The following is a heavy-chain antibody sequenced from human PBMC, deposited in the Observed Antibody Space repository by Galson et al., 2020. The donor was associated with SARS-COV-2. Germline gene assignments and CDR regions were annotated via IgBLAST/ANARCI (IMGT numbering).Heavy chain of an antibody. CDR1: GGSISSSNYY. D-gene: IGHD5-18*01. CDR3: ARVCGYMYGYYMDV. V-gene: IGHV4-39*01. CDR2: VYYSGST. Sequence: SETLSLTCTVSGGSISSSNYYWGWIRPPPGKGLEWIGSVYYSGSTYYNPSLKSRVTISVDTSKNQFSLKLSSMTAADAAVYYCARVCGYMYGYYMDVWGKGTTVTISS. J-gene: IGHJ6*03.